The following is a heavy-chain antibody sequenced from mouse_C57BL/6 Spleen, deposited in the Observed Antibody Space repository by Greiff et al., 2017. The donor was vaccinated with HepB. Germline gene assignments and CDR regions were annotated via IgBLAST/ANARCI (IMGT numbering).Heavy chain of an antibody. Sequence: EVMLVESGGGLVKPGGSLKLSCAASGFTFSDYGMHWVRQAPEKGLEWVAYISSGSSTIYYADTVKGRFTISRDNAKNTLFLQMTSLSSEDTAMYYCARMRKDAMDYWGQGTSVTVSS. V-gene: IGHV5-17*01. J-gene: IGHJ4*01. CDR1: GFTFSDYG. CDR3: ARMRKDAMDY. CDR2: ISSGSSTI.